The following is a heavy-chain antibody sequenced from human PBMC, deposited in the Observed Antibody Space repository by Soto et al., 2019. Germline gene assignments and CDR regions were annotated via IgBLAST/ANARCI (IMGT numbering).Heavy chain of an antibody. V-gene: IGHV1-46*01. D-gene: IGHD5-12*01. Sequence: ASVKVSCKASGYTFTNYYIHWVRQAPGQGLEWMGLINPSGGSTTYAQKFQGRVTMIRDTSTSTLYMELSSLRSEDTAVYYCANSLQVATITGYWGQGTLVTVSS. CDR1: GYTFTNYY. CDR2: INPSGGST. J-gene: IGHJ4*02. CDR3: ANSLQVATITGY.